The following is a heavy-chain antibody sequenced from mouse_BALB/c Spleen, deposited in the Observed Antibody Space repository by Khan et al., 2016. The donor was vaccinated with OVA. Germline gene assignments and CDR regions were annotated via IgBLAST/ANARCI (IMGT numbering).Heavy chain of an antibody. CDR1: GYTFTSYV. J-gene: IGHJ3*01. CDR2: IYPFNDDT. Sequence: VQLKESGPELVKPGASVKMSCKASGYTFTSYVMHWVKQKPGLGLEWIGYIYPFNDDTKYNEKFKGKATLTSDRSSSTAYMELSSLTSEDSAVYYGSPVGTYYMSFAYWGQGTLVTVSA. V-gene: IGHV1S136*01. CDR3: SPVGTYYMSFAY. D-gene: IGHD1-1*01.